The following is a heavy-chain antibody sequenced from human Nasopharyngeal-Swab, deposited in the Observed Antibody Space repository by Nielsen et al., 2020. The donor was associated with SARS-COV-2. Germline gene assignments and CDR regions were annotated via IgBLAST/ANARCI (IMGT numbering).Heavy chain of an antibody. V-gene: IGHV3-66*01. CDR3: ARDSNGSGRYY. J-gene: IGHJ4*02. Sequence: VRQAPGKGLEWVSIIYSGGNTYYADSVKGRFTISRDNSKNTLFLQMNSLRAEDTAVYYCARDSNGSGRYYWGQGTLVTVFS. D-gene: IGHD3-10*01. CDR2: IYSGGNT.